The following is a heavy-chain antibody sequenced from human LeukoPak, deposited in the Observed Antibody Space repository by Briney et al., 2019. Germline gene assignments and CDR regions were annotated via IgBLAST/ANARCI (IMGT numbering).Heavy chain of an antibody. V-gene: IGHV3-53*01. CDR2: IYSGGST. Sequence: GGSLRLSCAASGFTFSSYSMSWVRQAPGKGLEWVSVIYSGGSTYYADSVKGRFTISRDNSKNTLYLQMNSLRAEDTAVYYCARGRPGVSFDYWGQGTLVTVSS. D-gene: IGHD2-2*01. CDR1: GFTFSSYS. CDR3: ARGRPGVSFDY. J-gene: IGHJ4*02.